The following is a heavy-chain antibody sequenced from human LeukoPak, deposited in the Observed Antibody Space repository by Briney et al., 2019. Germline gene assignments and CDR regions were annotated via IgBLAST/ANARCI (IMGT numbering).Heavy chain of an antibody. V-gene: IGHV4-34*01. J-gene: IGHJ4*02. CDR2: INHSGST. Sequence: SETLSLTCAVYGGSFSGYYWSWIRQPPGKGLEWIGEINHSGSTNNNPSLKSRVTISVDTSKNQFSLKLSSVTAADTAVYYCARGVHYFDYWGQGTLVTVSS. CDR3: ARGVHYFDY. CDR1: GGSFSGYY.